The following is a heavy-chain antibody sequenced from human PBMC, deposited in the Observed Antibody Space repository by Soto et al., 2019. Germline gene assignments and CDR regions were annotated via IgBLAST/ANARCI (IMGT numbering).Heavy chain of an antibody. Sequence: GASVKVSCKASGYTFTSYYMHWVRQAPGQGLEWMGIINPSGGSTSYAQKFQGRVTITADKSTSTAYMELSSLRSEDTAVYYCVGGSYYYGMDVWGQGTTVTVSS. V-gene: IGHV1-46*01. CDR1: GYTFTSYY. J-gene: IGHJ6*02. CDR2: INPSGGST. CDR3: VGGSYYYGMDV. D-gene: IGHD3-10*01.